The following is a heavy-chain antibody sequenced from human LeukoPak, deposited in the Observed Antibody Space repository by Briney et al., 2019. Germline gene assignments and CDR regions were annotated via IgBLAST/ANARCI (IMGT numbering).Heavy chain of an antibody. CDR1: GFTFSRYG. D-gene: IGHD3-16*01. J-gene: IGHJ4*02. CDR2: IRDDGSTR. CDR3: AKVPHSWGLFDS. V-gene: IGHV3-30*02. Sequence: GRSLRLSCAASGFTFSRYGLHWVRQAPGKGLEWVAFIRDDGSTRYYTDSVKGRFTVSRDNSKNTLYLQMDSLRIEDTAVYYCAKVPHSWGLFDSWGQGTLVTVSS.